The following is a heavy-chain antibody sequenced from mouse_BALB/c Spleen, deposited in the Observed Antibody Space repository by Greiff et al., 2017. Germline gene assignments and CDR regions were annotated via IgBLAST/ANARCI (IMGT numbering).Heavy chain of an antibody. V-gene: IGHV1-9*01. CDR1: GYTFSSYW. D-gene: IGHD6-1*01. J-gene: IGHJ4*01. CDR3: ARRPLSYYYAMDY. Sequence: VQLQQSGAELMKPGASVKISCKATGYTFSSYWIEWVKQRPGHGLEWIGEILPGSGSTNYNEKFKGKATFTADTSSNTAYMQLSSLTSEDSAVYYCARRPLSYYYAMDYWGQGTSVTVSS. CDR2: ILPGSGST.